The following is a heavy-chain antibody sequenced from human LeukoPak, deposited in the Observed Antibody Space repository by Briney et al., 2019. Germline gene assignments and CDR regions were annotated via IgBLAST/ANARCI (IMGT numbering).Heavy chain of an antibody. D-gene: IGHD2-2*02. J-gene: IGHJ5*02. Sequence: ASVKVSCKASGYTFTSYGISWVRQAPGQGLEWMGWISAYNGNTNYAQKLQGRVTMTTDTSMSTAYMELRSLRSDDTAVYYCARGSCSSTSCYNDWFDPWGQGTLVTVSS. CDR3: ARGSCSSTSCYNDWFDP. V-gene: IGHV1-18*01. CDR2: ISAYNGNT. CDR1: GYTFTSYG.